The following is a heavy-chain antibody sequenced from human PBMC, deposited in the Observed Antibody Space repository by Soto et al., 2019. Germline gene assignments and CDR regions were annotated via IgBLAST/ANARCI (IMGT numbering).Heavy chain of an antibody. Sequence: GASVKVSCKASGYTFTSYGISWVRQAPGQGLEWMGWISAYNGNTNYAQKLQGRVTMTTDTSTSTAYMELRSLRSDDTAVYYCARDEGLSYYGSGTYQAYWGQGTLVTVSS. CDR2: ISAYNGNT. D-gene: IGHD3-10*01. CDR3: ARDEGLSYYGSGTYQAY. CDR1: GYTFTSYG. J-gene: IGHJ4*02. V-gene: IGHV1-18*01.